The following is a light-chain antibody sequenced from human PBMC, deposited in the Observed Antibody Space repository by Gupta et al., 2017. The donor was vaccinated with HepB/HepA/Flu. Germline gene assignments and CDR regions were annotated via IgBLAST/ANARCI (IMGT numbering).Light chain of an antibody. CDR2: AAS. V-gene: IGKV1-12*01. CDR3: HQANSFPIT. CDR1: QDISYF. J-gene: IGKJ5*01. Sequence: DIQMTQSPSSVSASVGDRVNITCRASQDISYFLAWYQQKPGKAPKLLIYAASRLQSGVTSRFSDSESGTDFTLTISRRQPDDFATYYCHQANSFPITFGQGTLLEIK.